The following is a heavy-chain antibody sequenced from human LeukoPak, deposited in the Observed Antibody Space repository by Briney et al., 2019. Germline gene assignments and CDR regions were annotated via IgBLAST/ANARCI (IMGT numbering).Heavy chain of an antibody. V-gene: IGHV3-23*01. CDR1: GFTFSSYA. D-gene: IGHD4-11*01. CDR2: IGGSGGST. CDR3: ARDYSNDFDY. J-gene: IGHJ4*02. Sequence: GGSLRLSCAASGFTFSSYAMSWVRQAPGKGLEWVSSIGGSGGSTYYADSVKGRFTISRDNAKNTLYLQMNSLRAEDTAVYYCARDYSNDFDYWGQGTLVTVSS.